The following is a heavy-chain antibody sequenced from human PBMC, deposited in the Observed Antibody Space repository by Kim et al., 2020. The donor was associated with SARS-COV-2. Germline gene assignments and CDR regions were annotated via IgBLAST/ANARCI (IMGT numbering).Heavy chain of an antibody. J-gene: IGHJ3*02. Sequence: SETLSLTCAVYGGSFSGYYWSWIRQPPGKGLEWIGEINHSGSTNYNPSLKSRVTISVDTSKNQFSLKLSSVTAADTAVYYCARGGDSSGWYGNKNAFDIWGQGTMVTVSS. CDR1: GGSFSGYY. D-gene: IGHD6-13*01. CDR3: ARGGDSSGWYGNKNAFDI. V-gene: IGHV4-34*01. CDR2: INHSGST.